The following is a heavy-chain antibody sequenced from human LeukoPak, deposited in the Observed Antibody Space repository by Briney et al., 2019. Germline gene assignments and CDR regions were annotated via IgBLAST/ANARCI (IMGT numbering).Heavy chain of an antibody. V-gene: IGHV3-15*01. Sequence: WGSLRLSCAASGFTFSNAWMSWVRQAPGKGLEWVGRIKSKTDGGTTDYAAPVKGRFTISRDDSKNTLYLQMNSLRAEDTAVYYCARDSAAHFDYWGQGTLVTVSS. D-gene: IGHD2-2*01. CDR1: GFTFSNAW. CDR3: ARDSAAHFDY. CDR2: IKSKTDGGTT. J-gene: IGHJ4*02.